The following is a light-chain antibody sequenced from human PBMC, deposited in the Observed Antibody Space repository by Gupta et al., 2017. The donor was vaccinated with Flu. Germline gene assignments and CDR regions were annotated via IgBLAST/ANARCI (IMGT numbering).Light chain of an antibody. J-gene: IGKJ4*01. CDR3: QQDGSTPLS. CDR2: DVF. CDR1: QQIISTS. Sequence: EIVLTQSPATVSLSPGERLTLSCKASQQIISTSLAWFHQRPGQAPRVLIYDVFRRATGIPDRISGSGSKTEFTLTISILDPEDSGVYYCQQDGSTPLSFGGGSRIEIK. V-gene: IGKV3-20*01.